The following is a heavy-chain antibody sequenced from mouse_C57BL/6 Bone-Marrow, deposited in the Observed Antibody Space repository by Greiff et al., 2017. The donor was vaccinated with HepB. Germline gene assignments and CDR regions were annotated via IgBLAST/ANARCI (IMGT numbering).Heavy chain of an antibody. CDR3: ARDLGRPAMDY. Sequence: VKLMESGGGLVKPGGSLKLSCAASGFTFSSYAMSWVRQTPEKRLEWVATISDGGSYTYYPDNVKGRFTISRDNAKNNLYLQMSHLKSEDTAMYYCARDLGRPAMDYWGQGTSVTVSS. CDR1: GFTFSSYA. D-gene: IGHD4-1*01. V-gene: IGHV5-4*01. J-gene: IGHJ4*01. CDR2: ISDGGSYT.